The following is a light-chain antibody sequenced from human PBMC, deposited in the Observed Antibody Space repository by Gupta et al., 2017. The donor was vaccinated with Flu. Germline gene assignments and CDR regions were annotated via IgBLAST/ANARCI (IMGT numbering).Light chain of an antibody. CDR2: AAS. CDR3: QQEDSYPRT. J-gene: IGKJ2*02. V-gene: IGKV1-8*01. CDR1: QGISSY. Sequence: AIRMTQSPSSFSASTGDRVTITCRASQGISSYLAWYQQKPGKAPKLLIYAASTLQSGVPSRFSGSGSGTDFTLTISCLQSEDFATYYCQQEDSYPRTFGQGTKMDIK.